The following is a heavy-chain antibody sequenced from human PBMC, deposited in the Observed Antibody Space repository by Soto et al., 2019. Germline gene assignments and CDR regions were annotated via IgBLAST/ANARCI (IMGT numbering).Heavy chain of an antibody. CDR3: AGGYSGYDSPPSNFDY. Sequence: PSETLSLTCTVSGGSISSYYWSWIRQPPGKGLEWIGHIYYSGSTNYNPSLKSRVTISVDTPKNQFSLKLSSVTAADTAVYYCAGGYSGYDSPPSNFDYWGQGTLVTVSS. V-gene: IGHV4-59*08. CDR2: IYYSGST. J-gene: IGHJ4*02. CDR1: GGSISSYY. D-gene: IGHD5-12*01.